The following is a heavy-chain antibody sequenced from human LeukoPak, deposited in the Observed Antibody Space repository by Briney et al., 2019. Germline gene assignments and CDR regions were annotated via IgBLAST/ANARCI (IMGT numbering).Heavy chain of an antibody. V-gene: IGHV1-69*06. D-gene: IGHD3-10*01. CDR2: ITPMSATP. CDR1: AGTFSRYA. J-gene: IGHJ3*02. Sequence: GASVKVSCKASAGTFSRYAISWVRQAPGQGLEWMGRITPMSATPSQSQWIQGRVTITADKSTNTVYLDLSSLRSDDTALYFWAGDPPGTPVGFDIWGQGTMITVSS. CDR3: AGDPPGTPVGFDI.